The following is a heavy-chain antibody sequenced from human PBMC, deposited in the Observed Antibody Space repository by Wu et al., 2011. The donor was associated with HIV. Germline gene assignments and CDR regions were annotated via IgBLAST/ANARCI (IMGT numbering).Heavy chain of an antibody. CDR3: ASGNYDILTGYSPYYFDY. D-gene: IGHD3-9*01. CDR2: IIPIFGTA. J-gene: IGHJ4*02. CDR1: GGTFSSYA. Sequence: QVQLVQSGAEVKKPGSSVKVSCKASGGTFSSYAISWVRQAPGQGLEWMGRIIPIFGTANYAQKFQGRVTITADKSTSTAYMELSSLRSEDTAVYYCASGNYDILTGYSPYYFDYWGQGTLVTVSS. V-gene: IGHV1-69*14.